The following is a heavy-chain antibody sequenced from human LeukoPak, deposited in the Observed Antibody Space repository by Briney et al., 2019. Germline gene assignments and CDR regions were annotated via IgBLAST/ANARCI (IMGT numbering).Heavy chain of an antibody. V-gene: IGHV3-23*01. J-gene: IGHJ4*02. CDR1: GFTFSSYA. CDR3: SNSGSSSGTGSAGY. CDR2: ITGTGDST. Sequence: PGGSLRLSCAASGFTFSSYAMNWVRQAPGKGLEWVSGITGTGDSTYYADSVKGRFTISRDNSKKTLYLQMNNLRAEDTAVYHFSNSGSSSGTGSAGYWGQGTLVTVPS. D-gene: IGHD1-26*01.